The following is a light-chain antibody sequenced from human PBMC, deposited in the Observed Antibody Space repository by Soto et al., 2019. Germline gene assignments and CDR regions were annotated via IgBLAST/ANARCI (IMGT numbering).Light chain of an antibody. J-gene: IGLJ3*02. V-gene: IGLV1-51*01. CDR3: RTWDSSLSAWV. CDR1: SSNIGNNY. CDR2: DNN. Sequence: QSVLTQPPSVSAAPGQKVTISCSGSSSNIGNNYVSWYQQLPGTAPKLLIYDNNNRPSGIPDRFSGSKSGTSATLGITGLQTGDEADYYCRTWDSSLSAWVFGGGTKLTVL.